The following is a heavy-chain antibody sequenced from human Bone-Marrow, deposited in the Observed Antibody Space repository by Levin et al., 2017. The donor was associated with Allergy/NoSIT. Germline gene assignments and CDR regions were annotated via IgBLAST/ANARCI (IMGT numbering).Heavy chain of an antibody. D-gene: IGHD3-22*01. Sequence: SCVASGFTFSSYAMSWVRQAPGKGLEWVSAISGSDGGTSYADSVKGRFTISRDNSKNTIYLQMNSLKAEDTAVYYCAKDRDSSNWYFDYWGQGTLVTVSS. CDR1: GFTFSSYA. CDR3: AKDRDSSNWYFDY. CDR2: ISGSDGGT. V-gene: IGHV3-23*01. J-gene: IGHJ4*02.